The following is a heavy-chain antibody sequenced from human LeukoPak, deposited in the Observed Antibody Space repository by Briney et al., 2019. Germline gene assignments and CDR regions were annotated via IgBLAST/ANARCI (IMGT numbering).Heavy chain of an antibody. CDR2: IGRSDGTT. D-gene: IGHD6-19*01. V-gene: IGHV3-11*01. CDR3: VRSLGLSGWPYYYGMDV. J-gene: IGHJ6*02. Sequence: GGSLRLSCAASGFTFSDYFMTWIRQAPGKGLEWVSWIGRSDGTTFYADSMKGRFTISRDNVKNSLYLQMNSLRAEDTAVYYCVRSLGLSGWPYYYGMDVWGQGTTVIVSS. CDR1: GFTFSDYF.